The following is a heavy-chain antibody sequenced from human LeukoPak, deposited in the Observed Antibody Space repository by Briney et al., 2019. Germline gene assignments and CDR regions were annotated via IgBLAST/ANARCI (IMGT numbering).Heavy chain of an antibody. CDR1: GFTFGSYT. Sequence: GGSLRLSCAASGFTFGSYTMNWVRQAPGKGLEWVSSISSSRGYIFYADSVKGRFTTSRDNAKNSLFLQRNSMRAEDTALYCCTGSYFWFDPWGQGTLVTVSS. J-gene: IGHJ5*02. CDR2: ISSSRGYI. V-gene: IGHV3-21*01. D-gene: IGHD1-26*01. CDR3: TGSYFWFDP.